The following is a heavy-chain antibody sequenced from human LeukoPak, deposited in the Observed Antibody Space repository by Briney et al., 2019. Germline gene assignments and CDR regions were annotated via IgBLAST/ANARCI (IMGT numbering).Heavy chain of an antibody. CDR3: ATSFSSTWYGVFDY. D-gene: IGHD6-13*01. V-gene: IGHV4-39*07. Sequence: SETLSLTCTVSGGSISSSSYYWGRIRQPPGKGLERIGSIYYSGSTYYNPSLKSRVTISVDTSKNQFSLKLSSVTAADTAVYYCATSFSSTWYGVFDYWGQGTLVTVSS. J-gene: IGHJ4*02. CDR1: GGSISSSSYY. CDR2: IYYSGST.